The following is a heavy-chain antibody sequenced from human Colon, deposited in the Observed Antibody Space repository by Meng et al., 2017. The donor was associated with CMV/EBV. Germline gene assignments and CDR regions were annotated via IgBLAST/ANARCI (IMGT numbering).Heavy chain of an antibody. J-gene: IGHJ6*02. V-gene: IGHV3-7*01. CDR3: ARVRDSRLYYGIDV. Sequence: GESLKISCAASGFTFSNYWMTWLRQAPGRGLELVAHIKEDGSEKYFVGSVKGRFTITRDNAKNSVYLQMKSLRTEDTAVYYCARVRDSRLYYGIDVWGQGTTVTVSS. D-gene: IGHD2-15*01. CDR2: IKEDGSEK. CDR1: GFTFSNYW.